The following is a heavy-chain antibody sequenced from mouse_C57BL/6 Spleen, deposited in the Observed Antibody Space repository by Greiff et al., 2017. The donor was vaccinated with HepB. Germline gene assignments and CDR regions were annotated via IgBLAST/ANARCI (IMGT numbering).Heavy chain of an antibody. J-gene: IGHJ2*01. V-gene: IGHV1-19*01. CDR3: ARSDDYDPFDY. CDR2: INPYNGGT. D-gene: IGHD2-4*01. CDR1: GYTFTDYY. Sequence: EVKLMESGPVLVKPGASVKMSCKASGYTFTDYYMNWVKQSHGKSLEWIGVINPYNGGTSYNQKFKGKATLTVDKSSSTAYMELNSLTSEDSAVYYCARSDDYDPFDYWGQGTTLTVSS.